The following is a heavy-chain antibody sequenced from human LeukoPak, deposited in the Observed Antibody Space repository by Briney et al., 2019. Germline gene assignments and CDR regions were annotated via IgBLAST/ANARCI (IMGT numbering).Heavy chain of an antibody. V-gene: IGHV4-59*01. J-gene: IGHJ6*03. Sequence: PSETLSLTCTVSGGSISSYYWSWIRQPPGKGLEWIGYIYYSGSTNYHPSLKSRVTISVDTSKNQFSLKLSSVTAADTAVYYCARSKAVAVPYYYYYMDVWGKGTTVTVSS. CDR2: IYYSGST. CDR3: ARSKAVAVPYYYYYMDV. CDR1: GGSISSYY. D-gene: IGHD6-19*01.